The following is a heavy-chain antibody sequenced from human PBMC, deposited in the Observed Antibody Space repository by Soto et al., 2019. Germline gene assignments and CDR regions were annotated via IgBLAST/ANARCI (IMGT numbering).Heavy chain of an antibody. CDR3: ARDPGYYYDSSGDRAFDI. J-gene: IGHJ3*02. CDR2: IIPIFGTA. Sequence: SVKVSCKASGGTFSSYAISWVRQAPGQGLEWMGGIIPIFGTANYAQKFQGRVTITADESTSTAYMELSSLRSEDTAVYYCARDPGYYYDSSGDRAFDIWGQGTMVTVSS. D-gene: IGHD3-22*01. CDR1: GGTFSSYA. V-gene: IGHV1-69*13.